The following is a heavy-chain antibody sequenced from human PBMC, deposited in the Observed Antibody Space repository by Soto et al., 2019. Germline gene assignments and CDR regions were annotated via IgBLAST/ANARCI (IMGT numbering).Heavy chain of an antibody. CDR1: GFTFSDYY. D-gene: IGHD4-17*01. Sequence: QVQLVESGGGLVKPGGSLRLSCAASGFTFSDYYMSWILQAPGKGLEWVSYISSSGSTIYYADSVKGRFTISRDNAKNSLYLQMNSLRAEDKAVYYCARDLDYGDLNYYYYYYMDVWGKGTTVTVSS. CDR3: ARDLDYGDLNYYYYYYMDV. J-gene: IGHJ6*03. V-gene: IGHV3-11*01. CDR2: ISSSGSTI.